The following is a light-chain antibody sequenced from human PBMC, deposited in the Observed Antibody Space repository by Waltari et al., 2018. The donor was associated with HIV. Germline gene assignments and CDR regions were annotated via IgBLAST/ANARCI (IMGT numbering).Light chain of an antibody. J-gene: IGLJ3*02. CDR1: TGAVTSSSY. Sequence: VVTQEPSLTVSPGGTVTLTCTSSTGAVTSSSYASWFQQRPGQAPRPLIYSADKRHSCTPDHCSGSRLGAKAALTLFGAQPEDEADYFCLLYYGSRQPTWVFGGGTKLTV. V-gene: IGLV7-43*01. CDR3: LLYYGSRQPTWV. CDR2: SAD.